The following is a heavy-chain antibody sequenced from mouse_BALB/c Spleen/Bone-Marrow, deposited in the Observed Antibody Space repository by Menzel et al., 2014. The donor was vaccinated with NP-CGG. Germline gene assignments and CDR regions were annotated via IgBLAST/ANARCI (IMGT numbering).Heavy chain of an antibody. V-gene: IGHV1-80*01. CDR2: IYPGDGDT. D-gene: IGHD1-1*01. J-gene: IGHJ2*01. CDR3: ARRGYYYGRSYVDY. CDR1: GYAFSSYW. Sequence: VHLVESGAELVRPGSPVKISCKASGYAFSSYWMNWVKQRPGQGLEWIGQIYPGDGDTNYNGKFKGKATLTADKSSSTAYMQLSSLTSEDSAVYFCARRGYYYGRSYVDYWGQGTTPTGSS.